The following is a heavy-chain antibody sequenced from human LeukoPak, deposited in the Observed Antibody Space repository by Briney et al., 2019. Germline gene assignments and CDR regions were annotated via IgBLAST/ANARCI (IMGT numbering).Heavy chain of an antibody. J-gene: IGHJ4*02. CDR3: ARSPSGYGCDY. CDR1: GFSLSTSGMR. V-gene: IGHV2-70*04. D-gene: IGHD3-10*01. Sequence: SGPALVKPTQTLTLTCTFSGFSLSTSGMRVSWIRQPPGKALEWLARIGWDDDKFYSTSLKTRLTISKDTSKNQVVLTMTNMDPVDTATYYCARSPSGYGCDYWGQGTLVTVSS. CDR2: IGWDDDK.